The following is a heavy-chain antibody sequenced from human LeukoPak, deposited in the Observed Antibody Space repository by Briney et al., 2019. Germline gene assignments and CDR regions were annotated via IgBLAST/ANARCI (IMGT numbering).Heavy chain of an antibody. CDR1: GFTFSSYS. D-gene: IGHD3-22*01. V-gene: IGHV3-7*01. CDR3: ARDYYDTWDY. CDR2: IKQDGSEK. Sequence: GGSLRLSCAASGFTFSSYSMNWVRQAPGKGLEWVANIKQDGSEKYYVDSVKGRFTISRDNAKNSLYLQMNSLRAEDTAVYYCARDYYDTWDYWGQGTLVTVSS. J-gene: IGHJ4*02.